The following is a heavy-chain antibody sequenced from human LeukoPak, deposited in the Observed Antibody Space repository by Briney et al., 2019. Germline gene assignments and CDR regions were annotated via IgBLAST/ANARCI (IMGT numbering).Heavy chain of an antibody. Sequence: SETLSLTCAVSGGSISSGGYSWSWIRQPPGKGLEWIGYIYHSGSTYYNPSLKSRVTISVDRSKNQFSLKLSSVTAADTAVYYCARGGSYYDILTGYYFDYWGQGTLVTVSS. CDR1: GGSISSGGYS. CDR3: ARGGSYYDILTGYYFDY. D-gene: IGHD3-9*01. CDR2: IYHSGST. J-gene: IGHJ4*02. V-gene: IGHV4-30-2*01.